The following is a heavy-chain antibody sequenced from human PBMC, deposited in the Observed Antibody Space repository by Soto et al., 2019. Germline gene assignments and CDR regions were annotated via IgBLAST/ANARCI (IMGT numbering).Heavy chain of an antibody. V-gene: IGHV3-23*01. CDR2: VSIGGST. J-gene: IGHJ4*02. D-gene: IGHD2-15*01. CDR1: GFTFSSYA. CDR3: AKRRGAGGHFDY. Sequence: LRLSCAASGFTFSSYAMGWVRQGPGKGLEWVAVVSIGGSTHYADSVRGRFTISRDNSKNTLSLQMNSLAAEDTAVYFCAKRRGAGGHFDYWGQGALVTVSS.